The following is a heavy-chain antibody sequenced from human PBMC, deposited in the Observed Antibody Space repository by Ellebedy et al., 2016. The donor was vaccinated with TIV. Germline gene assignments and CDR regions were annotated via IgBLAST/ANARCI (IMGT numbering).Heavy chain of an antibody. CDR1: GFTFSSYW. Sequence: GESLKISXAASGFTFSSYWMHWVRQAPGKGLVWVSRINSDGSSTSYADSVKGRFTISRDNAKNTLYLQMNSLRAEDTAVYYCARVALGMARAFDIWGQGTMVTVSS. D-gene: IGHD7-27*01. J-gene: IGHJ3*02. CDR3: ARVALGMARAFDI. V-gene: IGHV3-74*01. CDR2: INSDGSST.